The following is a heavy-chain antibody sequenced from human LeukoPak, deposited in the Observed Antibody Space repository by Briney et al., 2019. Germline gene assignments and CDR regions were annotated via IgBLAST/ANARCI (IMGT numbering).Heavy chain of an antibody. Sequence: ASVKVSCKVSGYTLTGLSMHWVRQAPGKGLEWMGGFGPEDGETIYAQKFQGRVTMTEDTSTDTAYMELSSLRSEDTAVYYCATCSSTSCYGFLFDYWGQGTLVTVSS. D-gene: IGHD2-2*01. V-gene: IGHV1-24*01. J-gene: IGHJ4*02. CDR3: ATCSSTSCYGFLFDY. CDR2: FGPEDGET. CDR1: GYTLTGLS.